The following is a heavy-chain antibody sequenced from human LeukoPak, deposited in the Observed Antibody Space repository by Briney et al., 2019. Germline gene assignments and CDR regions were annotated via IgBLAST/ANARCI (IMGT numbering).Heavy chain of an antibody. Sequence: ASVKVSCKASGYTFTSYYMHWVRQAPGQGLEWMGIINPSGGSTSYAQKFQGRVTMTRDMSTSTVYMELSSLRSEDTAVYYCARTRGIARAPLVWFDPWGQGTQVTVSS. D-gene: IGHD6-13*01. J-gene: IGHJ5*02. CDR3: ARTRGIARAPLVWFDP. CDR1: GYTFTSYY. CDR2: INPSGGST. V-gene: IGHV1-46*01.